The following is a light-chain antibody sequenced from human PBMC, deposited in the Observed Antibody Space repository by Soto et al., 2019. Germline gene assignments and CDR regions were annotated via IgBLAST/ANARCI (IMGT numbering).Light chain of an antibody. Sequence: DIQMTQSPSSVSASVGDRVTITCRARQDISTWLAWFQQKPGEAPRLLIYTASTLHSGIPSRFSGSGSGTDFTLTISSLQPEDFATYYCQQGNSFPLTFGGGTKVEI. J-gene: IGKJ4*01. CDR2: TAS. CDR3: QQGNSFPLT. CDR1: QDISTW. V-gene: IGKV1-12*01.